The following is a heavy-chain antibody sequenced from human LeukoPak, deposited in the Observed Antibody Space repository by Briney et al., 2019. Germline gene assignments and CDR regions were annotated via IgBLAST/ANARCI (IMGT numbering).Heavy chain of an antibody. J-gene: IGHJ4*02. CDR3: ATDSPGIAAAGRVY. D-gene: IGHD6-13*01. Sequence: GGSLRLSCAASGFTVSSNDMSWVRQAPGKGLEWVSVIYSGGSTYYADSVKGRLTISRDNSKNTLYLQMHSLRAEDTAVYYCATDSPGIAAAGRVYWGQGTLVTVSS. V-gene: IGHV3-66*02. CDR1: GFTVSSND. CDR2: IYSGGST.